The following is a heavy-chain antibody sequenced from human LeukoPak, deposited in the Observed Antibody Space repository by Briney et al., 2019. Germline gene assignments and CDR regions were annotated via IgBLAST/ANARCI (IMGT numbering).Heavy chain of an antibody. CDR3: ARGLRYFDRRGAFDI. J-gene: IGHJ3*02. CDR1: GGSFRGYY. Sequence: SETLSLTCAVYGGSFRGYYWSWIRQPPGKALEWIGEINHSGSTNYNPSLRSRVTISVDTSKNQFSLKLSSVTAADTAAYYCARGLRYFDRRGAFDIWGQGTMVTVSS. V-gene: IGHV4-34*01. CDR2: INHSGST. D-gene: IGHD3-9*01.